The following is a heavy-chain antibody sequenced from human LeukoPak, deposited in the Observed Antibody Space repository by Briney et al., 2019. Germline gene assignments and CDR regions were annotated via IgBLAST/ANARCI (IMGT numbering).Heavy chain of an antibody. J-gene: IGHJ4*02. CDR3: AKDLCSSTSCYSGFDY. D-gene: IGHD2-2*02. CDR2: ISGSGGST. CDR1: GFTFSSYA. Sequence: GGSLRLSCAASGFTFSSYAMSWVRQAPGKGLEWVSAISGSGGSTYYADSVKGRFTISRDNSKNTLYLQMNSLRAEDTAVYYCAKDLCSSTSCYSGFDYWGQGTLVTVS. V-gene: IGHV3-23*01.